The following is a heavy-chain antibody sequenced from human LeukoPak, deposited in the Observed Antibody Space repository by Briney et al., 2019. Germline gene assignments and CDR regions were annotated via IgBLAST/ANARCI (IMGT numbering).Heavy chain of an antibody. CDR3: ARGGGYYGSSVLYFNY. Sequence: SETLSLTCTVSGGSINGYSWTWIRQPPGKGLEWIGYIYYTGNSYYNPSLKSPVTISVDTSKNQFSLKLSSVTAADTAVYFCARGGGYYGSSVLYFNYWGQGTLVTVSS. J-gene: IGHJ4*02. CDR2: IYYTGNS. D-gene: IGHD3-22*01. V-gene: IGHV4-59*01. CDR1: GGSINGYS.